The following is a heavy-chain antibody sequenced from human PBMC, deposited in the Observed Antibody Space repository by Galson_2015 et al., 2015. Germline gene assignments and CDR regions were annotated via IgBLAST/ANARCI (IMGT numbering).Heavy chain of an antibody. V-gene: IGHV3-23*01. J-gene: IGHJ5*02. CDR2: ITASDGNP. CDR3: AKTACSGGSCRGTNWFDP. D-gene: IGHD2-8*02. Sequence: SLRLSCAASGFSFSNYAMNWVRQAPGKGLEWVAGITASDGNPYYADSVKGRFTISRDNSKSVLSLQMNSLSTEDTALYYCAKTACSGGSCRGTNWFDPWGQGTLVIVSS. CDR1: GFSFSNYA.